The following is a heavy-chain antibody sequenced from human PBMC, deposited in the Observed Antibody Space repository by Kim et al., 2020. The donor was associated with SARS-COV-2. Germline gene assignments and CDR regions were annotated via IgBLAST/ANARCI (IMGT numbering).Heavy chain of an antibody. Sequence: AQTFQGRVTMTMDTSTSTVYMELSSLRSEDTAVYYCARDLGGYSYGSGDYWGQGTLVTVSS. D-gene: IGHD5-18*01. V-gene: IGHV1-46*01. CDR3: ARDLGGYSYGSGDY. J-gene: IGHJ4*02.